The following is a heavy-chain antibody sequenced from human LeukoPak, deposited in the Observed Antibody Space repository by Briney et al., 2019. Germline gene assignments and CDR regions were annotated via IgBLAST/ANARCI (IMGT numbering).Heavy chain of an antibody. CDR2: IYTSGST. CDR1: GGSISSYY. D-gene: IGHD5-18*01. J-gene: IGHJ3*02. V-gene: IGHV4-4*07. Sequence: SETLSLTCTVSGGSISSYYWSWIRQPAGKGLKWIGRIYTSGSTNYNPSLKSRVTMSVDTSKNQFSLKLSSVTAADTAVYYCARERKYIDAFDIWGQGTMVTVSS. CDR3: ARERKYIDAFDI.